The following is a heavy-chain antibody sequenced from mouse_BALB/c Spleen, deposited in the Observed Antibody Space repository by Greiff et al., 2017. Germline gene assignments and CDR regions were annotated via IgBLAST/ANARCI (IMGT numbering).Heavy chain of an antibody. CDR1: GYTFTEYI. J-gene: IGHJ4*01. D-gene: IGHD2-14*01. V-gene: IGHV1-62-2*01. CDR3: ARHEARGYHLPYAMDY. Sequence: VQLQQSGAELVKPGASVKLSCKASGYTFTEYIIHWVKQRSGQGLEWIGWFYPGSGSIKYNEKFKDKATLTADKSSSTVYMELSRLTSEDSAVYFCARHEARGYHLPYAMDYWGQGTSVTVSS. CDR2: FYPGSGSI.